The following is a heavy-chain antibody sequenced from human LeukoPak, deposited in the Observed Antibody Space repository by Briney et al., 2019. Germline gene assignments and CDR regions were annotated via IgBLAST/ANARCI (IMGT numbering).Heavy chain of an antibody. CDR2: IYPGDSDS. CDR3: ARQFRDSSGYYSYYFDY. Sequence: GASLQISCKCSGSIFTTYWIGGGRELPGRVLEGMGIIYPGDSDSRYSPSFQGQVTISADKSISTAYLQWSSLKASDTAMYYCARQFRDSSGYYSYYFDYWGQGTLVTVSS. V-gene: IGHV5-51*01. CDR1: GSIFTTYW. D-gene: IGHD3-22*01. J-gene: IGHJ4*02.